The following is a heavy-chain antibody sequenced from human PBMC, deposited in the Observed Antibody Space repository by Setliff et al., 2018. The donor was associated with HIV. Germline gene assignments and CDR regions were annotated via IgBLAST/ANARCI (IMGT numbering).Heavy chain of an antibody. V-gene: IGHV3-73*01. CDR2: IRSKAFNYAT. CDR3: AMSYTDTSGYLN. J-gene: IGHJ4*02. CDR1: GFTFSGPA. Sequence: GGSLRLSCAASGFTFSGPAMHWVRQASGKGLEWVGRIRSKAFNYATSYAASVNGRLTISRDDSQNTAYLQMNSLKTEDTAVYYCAMSYTDTSGYLNWGQGTLVTVS. D-gene: IGHD3-22*01.